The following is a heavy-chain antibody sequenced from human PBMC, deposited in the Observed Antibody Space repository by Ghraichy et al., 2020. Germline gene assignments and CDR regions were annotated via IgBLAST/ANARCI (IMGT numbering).Heavy chain of an antibody. V-gene: IGHV3-11*05. J-gene: IGHJ4*02. CDR2: ISSSSSYT. CDR1: GFTFSDYY. CDR3: ARDAWVYSGSYPLDY. Sequence: GGSLRLSCAASGFTFSDYYMSWIRQAPGKGLEWVSYISSSSSYTNYADSVKGRFTISRDNAKNSLYLQMNRLRAEDTAVYYCARDAWVYSGSYPLDYWGQGTLVTVSS. D-gene: IGHD1-26*01.